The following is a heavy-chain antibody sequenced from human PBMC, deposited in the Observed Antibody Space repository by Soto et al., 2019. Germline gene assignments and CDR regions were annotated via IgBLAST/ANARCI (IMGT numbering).Heavy chain of an antibody. CDR3: ARSLLDEYSSSWRSAYYGMDV. V-gene: IGHV1-2*02. CDR2: INPNSGGT. D-gene: IGHD2-2*01. Sequence: ASVKVSCKASGFTFSAYYIYWLRQDPGQGLEWIGWINPNSGGTNNAQKFQGRVTMTRDTSTSTVYMELSALISDDTAVYFCARSLLDEYSSSWRSAYYGMDVWGQGTTVTVSS. CDR1: GFTFSAYY. J-gene: IGHJ6*02.